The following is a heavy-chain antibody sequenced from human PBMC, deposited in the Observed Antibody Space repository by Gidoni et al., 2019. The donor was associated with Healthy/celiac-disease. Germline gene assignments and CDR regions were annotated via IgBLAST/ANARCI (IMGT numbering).Heavy chain of an antibody. Sequence: EVQLVESGGGLVQPGRSMRLYWTASGFTFGDYAMSWFRQAPGKGREWVGFIRSKAYGGTTEYAASVKGRFTISRDDSKSIAYLQMNSLKTEDTAVYYCTRDRFSSDWFDYWGQGTLVTVSS. CDR1: GFTFGDYA. CDR3: TRDRFSSDWFDY. D-gene: IGHD3-9*01. J-gene: IGHJ4*02. V-gene: IGHV3-49*03. CDR2: IRSKAYGGTT.